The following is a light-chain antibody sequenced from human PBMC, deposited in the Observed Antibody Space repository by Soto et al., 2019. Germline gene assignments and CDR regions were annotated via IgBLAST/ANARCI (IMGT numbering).Light chain of an antibody. CDR1: QSISNS. CDR3: QQYASFWT. Sequence: DIQMTQSPSTLSASVGDRVTITCRATQSISNSLAWYQQKPGKAPNLLIYKASSLETGVPSRFSGSGSGTVFTLTITSLQPDDSATYYCQQYASFWTFGQGTKVEIK. V-gene: IGKV1-5*03. CDR2: KAS. J-gene: IGKJ1*01.